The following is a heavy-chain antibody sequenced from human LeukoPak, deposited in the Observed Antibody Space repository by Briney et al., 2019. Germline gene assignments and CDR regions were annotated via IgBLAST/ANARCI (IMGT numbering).Heavy chain of an antibody. J-gene: IGHJ4*02. CDR3: AKDPVGLGAAAGPNFDY. CDR2: ISGSGGST. CDR1: GFTFSSYA. D-gene: IGHD6-13*01. V-gene: IGHV3-23*01. Sequence: HPGGSLRLSCAASGFTFSSYAVSWVRQAPGRGLERVSAISGSGGSTYYADSVKGRFTTSRDNSKNTLYLQMNSLRAEDTAVYYCAKDPVGLGAAAGPNFDYWGQGTLVTVSS.